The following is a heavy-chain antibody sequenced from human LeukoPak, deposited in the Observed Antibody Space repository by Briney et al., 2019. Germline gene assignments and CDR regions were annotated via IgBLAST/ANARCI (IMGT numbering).Heavy chain of an antibody. CDR1: GFTLSTYT. CDR3: AKDFYYGSGSYYLNWFDP. Sequence: GGSLRLSCAASGFTLSTYTMNWVRQAPGKGLQWFSYISSSSSTIYYADSVKGRFTISRDNAKNSLYLQMNSLRAGDTAVYYCAKDFYYGSGSYYLNWFDPWGQGTLVTVSS. CDR2: ISSSSSTI. J-gene: IGHJ5*02. V-gene: IGHV3-48*01. D-gene: IGHD3-10*01.